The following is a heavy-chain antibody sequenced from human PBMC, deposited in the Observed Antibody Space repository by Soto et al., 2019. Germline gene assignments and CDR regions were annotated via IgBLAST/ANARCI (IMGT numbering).Heavy chain of an antibody. J-gene: IGHJ6*02. CDR3: AADFNYSNYLDYYYYYYGMDV. CDR1: GFTFTSSA. D-gene: IGHD4-4*01. CDR2: SVVGSGNT. Sequence: QMQLVQSGPEVKKPGNSVKVSCKASGFTFTSSAVQWVRQARGQRLEWIGWSVVGSGNTNYAQKFQERVTITRDMSTSTAYMELSSLRSEDTAVYYCAADFNYSNYLDYYYYYYGMDVWGQGTTVTVSS. V-gene: IGHV1-58*01.